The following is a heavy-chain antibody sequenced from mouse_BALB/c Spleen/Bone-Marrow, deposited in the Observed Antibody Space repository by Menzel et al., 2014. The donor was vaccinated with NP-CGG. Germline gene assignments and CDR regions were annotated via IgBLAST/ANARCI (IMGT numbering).Heavy chain of an antibody. D-gene: IGHD1-1*01. Sequence: EVQVVESGGGLVKPGGSLKLSCAASGFTFSDYYMYWVRQTPEKRLEWVATISDGGSYTYYPDSVKGRFTISRDNAKNNLYLQMSSLKSEDTAMYYCARGSSFFYYWGQGTTLTVSS. CDR1: GFTFSDYY. CDR2: ISDGGSYT. CDR3: ARGSSFFYY. V-gene: IGHV5-4*02. J-gene: IGHJ2*01.